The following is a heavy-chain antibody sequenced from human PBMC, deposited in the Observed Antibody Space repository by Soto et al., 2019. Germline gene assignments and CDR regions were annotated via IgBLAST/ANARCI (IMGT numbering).Heavy chain of an antibody. Sequence: SETLSLTCAVYGGSFSGYYWSWIRQPPGKGLEWIGEINHSGSTNYNPSLKSRVTISVDTSKNQFSLKLSSVTAADTAVYYCARSRYCTNGVCYTEQSRWFDPWGQGTLVTVSS. V-gene: IGHV4-34*01. D-gene: IGHD2-8*01. CDR2: INHSGST. J-gene: IGHJ5*02. CDR1: GGSFSGYY. CDR3: ARSRYCTNGVCYTEQSRWFDP.